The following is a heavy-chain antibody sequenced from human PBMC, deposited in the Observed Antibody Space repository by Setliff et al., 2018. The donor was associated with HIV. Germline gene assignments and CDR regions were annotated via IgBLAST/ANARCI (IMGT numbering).Heavy chain of an antibody. J-gene: IGHJ4*02. V-gene: IGHV4-39*02. CDR3: ARLGGLRYYDSSGYFDY. CDR1: GGSVSSSSYF. Sequence: SETLSLTCTVSGGSVSSSSYFWGWIRQPPGTGLEWIGNIYYSGTTFYNPSLKSRVSISVDTSTDHFSLKLSSVTAADTAVYYCARLGGLRYYDSSGYFDYWGQGMLVTVSS. CDR2: IYYSGTT. D-gene: IGHD3-22*01.